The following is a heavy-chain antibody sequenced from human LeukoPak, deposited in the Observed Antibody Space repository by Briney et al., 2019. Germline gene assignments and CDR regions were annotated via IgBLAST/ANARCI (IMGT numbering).Heavy chain of an antibody. CDR2: INHSGST. J-gene: IGHJ5*02. D-gene: IGHD3-10*01. Sequence: SETLSLTCAVYGGSFSGYYWSWIRQPPGKGLEWIGEINHSGSTNYNPSLKSRVTISVDTSKNQFSLKLSSVTAADTAVYYCARGVGRFILVRGFKNCFDPGGQGTLVTVSS. CDR3: ARGVGRFILVRGFKNCFDP. V-gene: IGHV4-34*01. CDR1: GGSFSGYY.